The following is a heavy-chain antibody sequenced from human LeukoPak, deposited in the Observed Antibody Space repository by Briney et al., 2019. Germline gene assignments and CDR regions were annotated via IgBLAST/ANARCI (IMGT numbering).Heavy chain of an antibody. CDR1: GGTFSSYA. CDR3: ARGYSEDAFDI. V-gene: IGHV1-69*13. D-gene: IGHD1-26*01. CDR2: IIPIFGTA. Sequence: SVKVSFTASGGTFSSYAISWVRQAPGQGLEWMGGIIPIFGTANYAQKFQGRVTITADESTSTAYMELSSLRSEDTAVYYCARGYSEDAFDIWGQGTMVTVSS. J-gene: IGHJ3*02.